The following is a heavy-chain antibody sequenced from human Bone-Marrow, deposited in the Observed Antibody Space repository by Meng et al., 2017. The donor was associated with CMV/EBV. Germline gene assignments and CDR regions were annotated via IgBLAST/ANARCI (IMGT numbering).Heavy chain of an antibody. CDR2: NYYSGST. Sequence: SETLSLTCNGSGDSISTFHWSWIRQPPGKGLEWIGYNYYSGSTNYSPSLKSRVTISLDTSKNQYSLRLSSVTAADTAVYYCARVGTSTALDFDNWGQGNLVTVSS. V-gene: IGHV4-59*01. CDR3: ARVGTSTALDFDN. CDR1: GDSISTFH. D-gene: IGHD2-2*01. J-gene: IGHJ4*02.